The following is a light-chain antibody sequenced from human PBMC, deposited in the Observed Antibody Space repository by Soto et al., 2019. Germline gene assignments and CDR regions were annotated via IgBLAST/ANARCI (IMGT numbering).Light chain of an antibody. V-gene: IGKV3-15*01. J-gene: IGKJ1*01. CDR1: QNIYNN. Sequence: IVMTQSPATLSVSPGERATLSCRASQNIYNNIAWYQHRPCQAPRLLIYRASTMATGVPARFSGSGFETEYSLTISSLQSEDFAIYSCLQYHNLWSFGQGTNVEIK. CDR2: RAS. CDR3: LQYHNLWS.